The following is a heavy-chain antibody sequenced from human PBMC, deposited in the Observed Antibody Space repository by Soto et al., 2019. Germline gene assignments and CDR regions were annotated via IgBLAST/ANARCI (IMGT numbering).Heavy chain of an antibody. D-gene: IGHD3-22*01. J-gene: IGHJ5*02. CDR3: ARVQSYYYDSSGYYHNWFDP. CDR1: GFTFSDYY. V-gene: IGHV3-11*06. Sequence: GSLRLSCAASGFTFSDYYMSWIRQAPGKGLEWVSYISSSSSYTNYADSVKGRFTISRDNAKNSLYLQMNSLRAEDTAVHYCARVQSYYYDSSGYYHNWFDPWGQGTLVTVS. CDR2: ISSSSSYT.